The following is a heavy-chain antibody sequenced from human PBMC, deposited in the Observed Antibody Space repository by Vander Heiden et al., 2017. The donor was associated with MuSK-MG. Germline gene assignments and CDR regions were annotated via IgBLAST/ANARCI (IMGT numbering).Heavy chain of an antibody. J-gene: IGHJ4*02. CDR2: IYYTGST. Sequence: QVQLQASGPGLVKPSETLSLTCSVSGGSITNHYWGWIRQPPGKGLEWIGYIYYTGSTNYNPSLKSRVAISVDTSKNQFSLKLSSVTAADTAVYYCARRISGSYSQFDYWGRGTLVTVSS. CDR1: GGSITNHY. D-gene: IGHD1-26*01. CDR3: ARRISGSYSQFDY. V-gene: IGHV4-59*11.